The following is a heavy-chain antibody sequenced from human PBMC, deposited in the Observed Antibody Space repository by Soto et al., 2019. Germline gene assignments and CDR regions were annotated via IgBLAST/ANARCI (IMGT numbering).Heavy chain of an antibody. Sequence: SETLSLTCTASGGSISSYYWSWIRQPPGKGLEWIGYIYYSGSTNYNPSLKSRVTISVDTSKNQFSLKLSSVTAADTAVYYCARDRNDFWSGYLYYYGMDVWGQGTTVTVSS. CDR1: GGSISSYY. CDR2: IYYSGST. D-gene: IGHD3-3*01. J-gene: IGHJ6*02. CDR3: ARDRNDFWSGYLYYYGMDV. V-gene: IGHV4-59*01.